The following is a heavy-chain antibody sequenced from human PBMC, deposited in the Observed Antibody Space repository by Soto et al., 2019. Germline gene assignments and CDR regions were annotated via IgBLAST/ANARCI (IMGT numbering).Heavy chain of an antibody. D-gene: IGHD6-25*01. CDR1: GFTFSTYY. V-gene: IGHV3-7*04. CDR3: AGGTGWHRLD. Sequence: DVQLVESGGGLVQPGGSLRLSCAASGFTFSTYYMHWFRQVPGKGLEWVANIRQDGSAKYYVDSVKGRFTISRDNAKNSLYLQMNILRVDDKAMYYCAGGTGWHRLDWGQGTLVTVSA. CDR2: IRQDGSAK. J-gene: IGHJ4*02.